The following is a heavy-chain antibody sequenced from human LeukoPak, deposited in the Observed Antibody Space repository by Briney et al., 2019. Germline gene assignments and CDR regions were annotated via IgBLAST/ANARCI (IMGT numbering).Heavy chain of an antibody. V-gene: IGHV3-30-3*01. D-gene: IGHD3-3*01. Sequence: GGPLRLSCAASGFTFSSYAMHWVRQAPGKGLEWVAVISYDGSNKYYADSVKGRFTISRDNSKNTLYLQMNSLRAEDTAVYYCAKDGPYYDFWSGYTQPVYYFDYWSQGTLVTVSS. J-gene: IGHJ4*02. CDR3: AKDGPYYDFWSGYTQPVYYFDY. CDR2: ISYDGSNK. CDR1: GFTFSSYA.